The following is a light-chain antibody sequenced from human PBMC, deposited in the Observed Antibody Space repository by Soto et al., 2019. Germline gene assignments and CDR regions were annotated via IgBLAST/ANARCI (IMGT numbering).Light chain of an antibody. Sequence: EIVMTQSPATLSLSPGERATLSCRASQSVSSNVAWYQQRPGQAPRLLFYDASIRATGIPDRFSGSGSGTDFTLTISRLEPEDFAVYYCQQYGSSGTFGQGTKVDIK. CDR2: DAS. J-gene: IGKJ1*01. CDR1: QSVSSN. V-gene: IGKV3-20*01. CDR3: QQYGSSGT.